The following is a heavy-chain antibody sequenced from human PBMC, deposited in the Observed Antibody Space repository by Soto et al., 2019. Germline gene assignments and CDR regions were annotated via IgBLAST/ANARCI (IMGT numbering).Heavy chain of an antibody. CDR2: ISGSGGST. Sequence: EVQLLESGGGLVQPGGSLRLSCAASGFTFSSYAMSWVRQAPGKGLEWVSGISGSGGSTYYADSVKGRFTISGDNAKNTLYLQTNSPSAEDTAVYYCAKERMYNCGYAAMGVWCQGNKVTVSS. CDR3: AKERMYNCGYAAMGV. J-gene: IGHJ6*02. V-gene: IGHV3-23*01. CDR1: GFTFSSYA. D-gene: IGHD5-18*01.